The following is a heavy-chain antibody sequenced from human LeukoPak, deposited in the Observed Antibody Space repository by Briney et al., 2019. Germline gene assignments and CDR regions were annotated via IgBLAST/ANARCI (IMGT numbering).Heavy chain of an antibody. V-gene: IGHV4-30-2*01. J-gene: IGHJ3*02. CDR2: IYHSGST. CDR1: GRSISSGGYS. CDR3: ARVSLETAAFDI. Sequence: SQTLSLTCAVSGRSISSGGYSWRWIRQPPGRGLECIEYIYHSGSTYYNPSLKSRITISVDRSKNQFSLKLSSVTAADTAVYYCARVSLETAAFDIWGQGTMVTVSS. D-gene: IGHD1-1*01.